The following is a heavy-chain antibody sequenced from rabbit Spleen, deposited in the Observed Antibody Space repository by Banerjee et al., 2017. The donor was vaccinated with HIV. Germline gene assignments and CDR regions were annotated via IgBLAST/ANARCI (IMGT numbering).Heavy chain of an antibody. V-gene: IGHV1S45*01. Sequence: QEQLGESGGGLVQPEGSLTLTCKASGFSFSDREVMCWVRQAPGKGLEWIACINAATAKPVYAPWAKGRFTISRTSSTTVTLRMTSLTAADTATYFCARDLVGVIGWNFYLWGPGTLVTVS. D-gene: IGHD1-1*01. J-gene: IGHJ4*01. CDR3: ARDLVGVIGWNFYL. CDR1: GFSFSDREV. CDR2: INAATAKP.